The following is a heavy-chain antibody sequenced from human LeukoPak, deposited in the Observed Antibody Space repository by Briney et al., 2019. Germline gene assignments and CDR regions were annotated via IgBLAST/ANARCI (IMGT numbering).Heavy chain of an antibody. CDR3: ARGSPYGVNWVDP. J-gene: IGHJ5*02. CDR2: INHSGST. D-gene: IGHD4-17*01. CDR1: GGSFSGYY. V-gene: IGHV4-34*01. Sequence: SETLSLTCAVYGGSFSGYYWSWIRQPPGKGLEWIGEINHSGSTNCNPSLKSRITMLVDTSKNQFSLKLSSVTAADTAVYYCARGSPYGVNWVDPWGQGTLVIVSS.